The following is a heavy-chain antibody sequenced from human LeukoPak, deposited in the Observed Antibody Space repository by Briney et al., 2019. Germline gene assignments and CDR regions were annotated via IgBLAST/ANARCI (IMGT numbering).Heavy chain of an antibody. Sequence: GGSLRLSCAASGFTFNYAWMSWVRQAPGKGLEWVGRIKSKTDGETTDYAAPVKGRFTISRDDSKNTLYLQMNSLKTEDTALYYCTSAPSGYAYMNGWHLDYWGQGALVTVSS. CDR2: IKSKTDGETT. CDR3: TSAPSGYAYMNGWHLDY. D-gene: IGHD5-18*01. CDR1: GFTFNYAW. V-gene: IGHV3-15*01. J-gene: IGHJ4*02.